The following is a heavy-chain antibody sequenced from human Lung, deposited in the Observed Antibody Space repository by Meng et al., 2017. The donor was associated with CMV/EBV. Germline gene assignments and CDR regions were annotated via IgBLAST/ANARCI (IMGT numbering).Heavy chain of an antibody. CDR2: ISSSGSTI. D-gene: IGHD3-3*01. J-gene: IGHJ4*02. CDR1: GFTFSDYY. V-gene: IGHV3-11*01. CDR3: ARARRVAGDYFDY. Sequence: GESXKISCAASGFTFSDYYMSWIRQAPGKGLEWVSYISSSGSTIYYAVAVKGRFTISRDNAKNSLYLQMNSLRAEDTAVYYCARARRVAGDYFDYWGQGTLVTVSS.